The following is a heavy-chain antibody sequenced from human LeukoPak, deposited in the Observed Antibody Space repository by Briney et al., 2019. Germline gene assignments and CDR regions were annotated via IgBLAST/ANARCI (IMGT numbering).Heavy chain of an antibody. V-gene: IGHV4-39*01. CDR2: IYHTEST. Sequence: SETLSLTCTVSGVSISGSTYFWAWIRQPPGNGLEWIGSIYHTESTSYNPSLKSRVTISVDTSKNQFSVKLNSVTAADTAVYYCARQGGYCSSSSCRIWWFDPWGQGTLVTVSS. CDR1: GVSISGSTYF. D-gene: IGHD2-15*01. CDR3: ARQGGYCSSSSCRIWWFDP. J-gene: IGHJ5*02.